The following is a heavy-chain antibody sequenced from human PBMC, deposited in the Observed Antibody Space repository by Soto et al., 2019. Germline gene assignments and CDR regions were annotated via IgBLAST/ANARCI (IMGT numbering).Heavy chain of an antibody. D-gene: IGHD3-16*01. Sequence: QPGGSLRLSCTASGFSLGYYVMSWVRQAPGKGLEWVGFIRSNADGGTTEYAASVKGRFTISRDDSKSIAYLQMSSLKTEDTALYYCTARGGYYYYGMDVWGQGTTVTVSS. V-gene: IGHV3-49*04. CDR1: GFSLGYYV. CDR2: IRSNADGGTT. J-gene: IGHJ6*02. CDR3: TARGGYYYYGMDV.